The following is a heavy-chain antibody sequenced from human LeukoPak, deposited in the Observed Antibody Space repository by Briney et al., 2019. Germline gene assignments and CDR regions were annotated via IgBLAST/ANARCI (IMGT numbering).Heavy chain of an antibody. J-gene: IGHJ4*02. D-gene: IGHD4-17*01. CDR2: ISTYTGNS. Sequence: ASVKVSCKTSGYTFSNYVLTWVRQAPGQGLEWMGRISTYTGNSNYAQKYQDRVTMTTDTSTSTAYMELRNLSSDDTAVYYCASTMTTLTTHGELDFWGQGPLVTVSS. V-gene: IGHV1-18*01. CDR3: ASTMTTLTTHGELDF. CDR1: GYTFSNYV.